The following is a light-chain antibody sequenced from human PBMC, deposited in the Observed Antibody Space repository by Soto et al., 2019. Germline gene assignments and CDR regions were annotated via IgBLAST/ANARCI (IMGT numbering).Light chain of an antibody. J-gene: IGLJ1*01. V-gene: IGLV2-23*01. CDR1: SSDVGSYNL. CDR3: CSYAGSTTYV. Sequence: QSALTQPASVSGSPGQSITFSCTGTSSDVGSYNLVSWYQQHPGKAPKLMIYEGSKRPSGVSNRFSGSKSGNTASLTIFGLQAEDEADYYCCSYAGSTTYVFGTGTKVTVL. CDR2: EGS.